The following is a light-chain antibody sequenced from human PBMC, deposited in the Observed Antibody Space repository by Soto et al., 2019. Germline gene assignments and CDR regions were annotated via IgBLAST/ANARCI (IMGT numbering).Light chain of an antibody. CDR1: GSDVGNYVF. CDR3: VSYTSTSTLV. V-gene: IGLV2-14*01. J-gene: IGLJ1*01. CDR2: EVS. Sequence: QSALTQPASVSGSPGQSITISCTGTGSDVGNYVFVSWYQQYPGKAPQLLIFEVSNRPSGVSDRFSGSQSGSTASLSISGLKSEDEADYYCVSYTSTSTLVFGPGTKLTVL.